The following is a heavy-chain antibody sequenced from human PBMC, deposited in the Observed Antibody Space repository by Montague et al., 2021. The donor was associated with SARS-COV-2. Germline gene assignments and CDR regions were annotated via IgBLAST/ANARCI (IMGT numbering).Heavy chain of an antibody. Sequence: SETLSLTCTVSGGSISSSSYYWGWIRQPPGKGLEWIGSIYYSGSTYYNPSLKSRVTISVDMSKNQFSLKLSSVTAADTAVYYCAREGTPLEMVTIDYYGMDVWGQGTTVTVSS. CDR1: GGSISSSSYY. D-gene: IGHD5-24*01. J-gene: IGHJ6*02. V-gene: IGHV4-39*07. CDR2: IYYSGST. CDR3: AREGTPLEMVTIDYYGMDV.